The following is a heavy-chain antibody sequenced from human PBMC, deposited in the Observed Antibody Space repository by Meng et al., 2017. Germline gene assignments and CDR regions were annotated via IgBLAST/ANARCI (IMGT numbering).Heavy chain of an antibody. CDR1: GGSFSGYY. CDR3: ARGNLPEDSD. Sequence: GSLRLSCAVYGGSFSGYYWSWIRQPPGKGLEWIGEINHSGSTNYNPSLKSRVTISVDTSKNQFSLKLSSVTAADTAVYYCARGNLPEDSDWGQGTLVTVSS. D-gene: IGHD1-26*01. CDR2: INHSGST. J-gene: IGHJ4*02. V-gene: IGHV4-34*01.